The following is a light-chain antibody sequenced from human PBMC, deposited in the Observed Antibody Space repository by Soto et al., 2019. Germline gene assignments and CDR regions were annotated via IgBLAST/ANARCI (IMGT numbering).Light chain of an antibody. CDR1: SSNIGNNY. CDR2: DNN. Sequence: QSALTQPPSVSAAPGQKVTISCSGSSSNIGNNYVSWYQQLPGTAPKLLIYDNNKRPSGIPDRFSGSKSGTSATLGITGLQTGDEADYYCGAWDTTLRIVIFGGGTKVTVL. V-gene: IGLV1-51*01. J-gene: IGLJ2*01. CDR3: GAWDTTLRIVI.